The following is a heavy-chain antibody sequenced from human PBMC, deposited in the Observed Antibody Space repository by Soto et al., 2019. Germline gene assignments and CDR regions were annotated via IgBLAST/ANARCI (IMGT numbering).Heavy chain of an antibody. V-gene: IGHV1-69*13. CDR3: ARGGSSGYSCDY. CDR1: GRTFSSYS. Sequence: SVKVSCKASGRTFSSYSISWVRQAPGQGLEWMGGIIPIFGTANYAQKFQGRVTITADESTSTAYMELSSLRSEDTAVYYCARGGSSGYSCDYWGQGTLVTVSS. CDR2: IIPIFGTA. J-gene: IGHJ4*02. D-gene: IGHD3-22*01.